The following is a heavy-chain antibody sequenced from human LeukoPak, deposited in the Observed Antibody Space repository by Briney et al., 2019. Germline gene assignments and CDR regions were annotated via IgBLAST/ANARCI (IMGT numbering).Heavy chain of an antibody. V-gene: IGHV1-69*13. J-gene: IGHJ4*02. D-gene: IGHD6-13*01. CDR3: ARDSRTYSSSWYYFGY. CDR1: GGTFSSYA. Sequence: SVKVSCKASGGTFSSYAISWVRQAPGQGLEWMGGIIPIFGTANYAQKFQDRVTITADESTSTAYTELSSLRSEDTAVYYCARDSRTYSSSWYYFGYWGQGTLVTVSS. CDR2: IIPIFGTA.